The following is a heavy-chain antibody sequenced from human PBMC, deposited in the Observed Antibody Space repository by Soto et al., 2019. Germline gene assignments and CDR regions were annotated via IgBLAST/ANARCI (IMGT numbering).Heavy chain of an antibody. CDR3: ANLQWLPHRADAFDI. V-gene: IGHV3-30*18. Sequence: QVQLVESGGGVVQPGRSLRLSCAASGFTFSSYGMHWVRQAPGKGLEWVAVISYDGSHKYYADSVKGRFTISRDNSKNTLYLQMNSLRAEDTAVYYCANLQWLPHRADAFDIWGQGTMVTVSS. CDR2: ISYDGSHK. CDR1: GFTFSSYG. J-gene: IGHJ3*02. D-gene: IGHD6-19*01.